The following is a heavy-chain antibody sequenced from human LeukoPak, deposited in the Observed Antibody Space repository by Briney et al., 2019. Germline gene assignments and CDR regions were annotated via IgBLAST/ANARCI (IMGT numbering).Heavy chain of an antibody. D-gene: IGHD2-21*02. CDR3: ARGPGVTYYYYYYMDV. J-gene: IGHJ6*03. CDR1: GFTFNSYA. Sequence: PGESLRLSCAASGFTFNSYAMNWVRQAPGKGLEYVSAISSSGGSTYYANSVKGRFTISRDNSKNTLYLQMGSLRAEDMAVYYCARGPGVTYYYYYYMDVWGKGTTVTVSS. V-gene: IGHV3-64*01. CDR2: ISSSGGST.